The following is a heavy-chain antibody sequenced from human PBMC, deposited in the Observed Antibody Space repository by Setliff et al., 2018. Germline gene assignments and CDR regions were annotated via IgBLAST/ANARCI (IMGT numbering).Heavy chain of an antibody. CDR1: GGSIDSHY. Sequence: TLSLTCGVSGGSIDSHYWSWIRQPPGKGLEWIGSIYYSGNTNYNPSLKSRVTISIDTSKNQFSLKLSSVTAADTAVYHCARGKTFFGAFIRAFDIWGQGRMVTVSS. D-gene: IGHD3-3*01. CDR3: ARGKTFFGAFIRAFDI. CDR2: IYYSGNT. V-gene: IGHV4-59*11. J-gene: IGHJ3*02.